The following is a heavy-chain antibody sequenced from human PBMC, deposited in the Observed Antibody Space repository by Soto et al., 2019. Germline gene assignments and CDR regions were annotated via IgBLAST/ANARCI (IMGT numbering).Heavy chain of an antibody. CDR3: ARRGYDILTGYYEDYYYMDV. D-gene: IGHD3-9*01. CDR2: IYYSGST. V-gene: IGHV4-59*08. Sequence: SETLSLTCTVSGGSISSYYWSWIRQPPGKGLEWIGYIYYSGSTNYNPSLKSRVTISVDTSKNQFSLKLSSVTAADTAVYYCARRGYDILTGYYEDYYYMDVWGKGTTVTVSS. J-gene: IGHJ6*03. CDR1: GGSISSYY.